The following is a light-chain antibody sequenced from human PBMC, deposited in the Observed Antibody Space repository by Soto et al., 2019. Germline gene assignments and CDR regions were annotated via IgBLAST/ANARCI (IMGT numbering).Light chain of an antibody. J-gene: IGKJ1*01. CDR3: QQYSIYSRT. Sequence: DIQMTQSPSTLSASVGDRVTITCRASQSISTWLAWYQQKPGEAPNLLIYKASTLRSGFPSRFSGSGSGTEFTLTISSLQPDDFATYYCQQYSIYSRTFGQGTKVELK. CDR2: KAS. CDR1: QSISTW. V-gene: IGKV1-5*03.